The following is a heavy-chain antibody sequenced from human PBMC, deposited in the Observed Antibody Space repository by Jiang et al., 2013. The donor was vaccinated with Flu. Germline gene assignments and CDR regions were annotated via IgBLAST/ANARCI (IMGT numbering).Heavy chain of an antibody. CDR3: ATLDTYRAFDI. CDR2: ISYDGSNK. J-gene: IGHJ3*02. D-gene: IGHD3-16*01. CDR1: SYA. V-gene: IGHV3-30-3*01. Sequence: SYAMHWVRQAPGKGLEWVAVISYDGSNKYYADSVKGRFTISRDNSKNTLYLQMNSLRAEDTAVYYCATLDTYRAFDIWGQGTMVTVSS.